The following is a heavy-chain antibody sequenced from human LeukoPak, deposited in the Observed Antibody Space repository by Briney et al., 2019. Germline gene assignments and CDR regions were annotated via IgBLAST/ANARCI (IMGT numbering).Heavy chain of an antibody. CDR1: GGSISSYY. D-gene: IGHD6-13*01. J-gene: IGHJ4*02. V-gene: IGHV4-59*01. CDR3: ARDRGNYFDY. CDR2: ISYRGTT. Sequence: KPSETLSLTCTVSGGSISSYYWSWIRQPPGKGLEWIGYISYRGTTNYNPSLKSRVTISVAPSKNQFSLKLRSVTAPDTAVYYCARDRGNYFDYWGQGTLVTVSS.